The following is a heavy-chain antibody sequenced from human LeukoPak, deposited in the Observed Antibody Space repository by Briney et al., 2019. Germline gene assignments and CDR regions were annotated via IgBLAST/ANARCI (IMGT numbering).Heavy chain of an antibody. V-gene: IGHV1-18*01. CDR2: ISAYNGNT. J-gene: IGHJ2*01. D-gene: IGHD2-2*01. CDR1: GYTFTSYG. CDR3: VTGIVVVPAASLPPHWYFDL. Sequence: GASVKVSCKASGYTFTSYGISWARQAPGQGLEWMGWISAYNGNTNYAQKLQGRVTMTTDTSTSTAYMELRSLRSDDTAVYYCVTGIVVVPAASLPPHWYFDLWGRGTLVTVSS.